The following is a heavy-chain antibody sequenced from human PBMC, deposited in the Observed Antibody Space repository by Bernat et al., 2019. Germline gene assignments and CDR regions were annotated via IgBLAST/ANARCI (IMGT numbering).Heavy chain of an antibody. CDR1: GFTFSSYG. CDR3: AKGVNSGYDGVTDY. J-gene: IGHJ4*02. CDR2: ISYDGSNK. Sequence: QVQLVESGGGVVQPGRSLRLSCAASGFTFSSYGMHWVRQAPGKGLECVAVISYDGSNKYYDDTVKGRFTISKDNSKNTLYLQMNSLRAEDTAVYYCAKGVNSGYDGVTDYWGQGTLVTVSA. D-gene: IGHD5-12*01. V-gene: IGHV3-30*18.